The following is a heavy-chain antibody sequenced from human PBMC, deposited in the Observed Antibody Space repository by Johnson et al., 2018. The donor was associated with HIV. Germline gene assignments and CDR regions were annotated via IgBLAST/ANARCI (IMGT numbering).Heavy chain of an antibody. Sequence: QVQLVESGGGLVKPGGSLRLSCAASGFTFSDYYMSWIRQAPGKGLEWFSYISSSGSTIYYADSVKGRFTISRDNAKNSLYLQMNSLRAEDTAVYYCASPLEAAAGPMDAFDIWGQGTMVTISS. D-gene: IGHD6-13*01. CDR2: ISSSGSTI. J-gene: IGHJ3*02. CDR1: GFTFSDYY. V-gene: IGHV3-11*04. CDR3: ASPLEAAAGPMDAFDI.